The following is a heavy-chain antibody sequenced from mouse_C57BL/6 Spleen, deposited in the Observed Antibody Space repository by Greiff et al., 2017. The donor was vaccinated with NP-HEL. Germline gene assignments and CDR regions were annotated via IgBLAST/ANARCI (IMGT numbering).Heavy chain of an antibody. CDR3: TRSRQLRLHYAMDY. CDR2: IYPGNSDT. CDR1: GYTFTSYW. V-gene: IGHV1-5*01. Sequence: EVQLQQSGTVLARPGASVKMSCKTSGYTFTSYWMHWVKQRPGPGLEWIGAIYPGNSDTSYNQKFKGKAKLNAVTSASTAYMELSSLTNEDSAVYYCTRSRQLRLHYAMDYWGQGTSVTVSS. D-gene: IGHD3-2*02. J-gene: IGHJ4*01.